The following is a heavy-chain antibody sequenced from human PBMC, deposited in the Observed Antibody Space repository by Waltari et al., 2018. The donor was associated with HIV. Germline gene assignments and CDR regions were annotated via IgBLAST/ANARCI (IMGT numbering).Heavy chain of an antibody. Sequence: QVRLQEWGTGVLKPSETLSLSCAMYDGSFIGYYWTWIRQSPGRGLQWIGEINHAGATNYNPSLRCRLIFSIDTSKKQFYMKLSSVTVADTATYFCARGYAAAAPYFGLVVWGQLTTVTVSS. D-gene: IGHD6-13*01. CDR1: DGSFIGYY. V-gene: IGHV4-34*01. CDR2: INHAGAT. J-gene: IGHJ6*02. CDR3: ARGYAAAAPYFGLVV.